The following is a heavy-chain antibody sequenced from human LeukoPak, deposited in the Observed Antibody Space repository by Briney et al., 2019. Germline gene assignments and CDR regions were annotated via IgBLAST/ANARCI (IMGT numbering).Heavy chain of an antibody. V-gene: IGHV3-11*01. J-gene: IGHJ4*02. CDR2: ISSSGSTI. D-gene: IGHD2-2*01. CDR1: GFTFSSYA. Sequence: KPGGSLRLSCAASGFTFSSYAMSWARQAPGKGLEWVSYISSSGSTIYYADSVKGRFTISRDNAKNSLYLQMNSLRAEDTAVYYCARGRIVVVPADHFDYWGQGTLVTVSS. CDR3: ARGRIVVVPADHFDY.